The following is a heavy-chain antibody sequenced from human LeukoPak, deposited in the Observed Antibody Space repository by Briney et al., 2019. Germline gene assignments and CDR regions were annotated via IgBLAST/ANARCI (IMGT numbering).Heavy chain of an antibody. CDR3: ARVLYISSPFDY. CDR1: GFAFSTYW. D-gene: IGHD6-6*01. V-gene: IGHV3-7*01. CDR2: IKQDGSEK. J-gene: IGHJ4*02. Sequence: GGSLRLSCAASGFAFSTYWMSWVRQAPGKGLERVANIKQDGSEKYYVDSVKGRFTISRDNAKNSLYLQMNSLRAEDTAVYYCARVLYISSPFDYWGQGTLVTVSS.